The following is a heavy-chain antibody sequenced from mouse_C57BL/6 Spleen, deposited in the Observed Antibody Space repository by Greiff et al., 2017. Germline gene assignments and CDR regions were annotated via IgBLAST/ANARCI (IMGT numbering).Heavy chain of an antibody. Sequence: EVMLVESGGGLVKPGGSLKLSCAASGFTFSDYGMHWVRQAPEKGLEWVAYISSGSSTIYYADTVKGRFTISRDNAKNTLFLQMTCQKSEVTSMYNCARTLVAPYAMDYWGQGTSVTVSS. J-gene: IGHJ4*01. CDR1: GFTFSDYG. D-gene: IGHD1-1*01. CDR2: ISSGSSTI. CDR3: ARTLVAPYAMDY. V-gene: IGHV5-17*01.